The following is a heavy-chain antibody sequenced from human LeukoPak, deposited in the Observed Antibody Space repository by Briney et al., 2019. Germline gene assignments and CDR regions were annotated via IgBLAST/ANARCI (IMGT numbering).Heavy chain of an antibody. V-gene: IGHV3-74*01. Sequence: GGSLRLSCAPSGFTFSSYWVHWIRQAPGEGLVWVSRINSDGTSTSHADSVKGRFTIARDNAKNTVSLHMNSLRAEDTAVYYCVTLTADVDQHAFDMWGQGTMVTVSS. CDR3: VTLTADVDQHAFDM. J-gene: IGHJ3*02. CDR2: INSDGTST. CDR1: GFTFSSYW. D-gene: IGHD2-21*02.